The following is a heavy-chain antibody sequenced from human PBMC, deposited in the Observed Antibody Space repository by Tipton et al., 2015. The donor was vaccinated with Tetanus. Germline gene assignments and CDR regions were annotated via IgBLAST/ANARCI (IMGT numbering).Heavy chain of an antibody. CDR3: ARTPDYYYGMDV. CDR2: IYYSGST. CDR1: GGSISSYY. Sequence: GLVKPSETLSLTCTVSGGSISSYYWSWIRQPPGKGLEWIGYIYYSGSTNYNPSLKSRVTISTDKSKNQVSLRLNSVTAADTAVYFCARTPDYYYGMDVWGQGTTVTVSS. J-gene: IGHJ6*02. V-gene: IGHV4-59*12.